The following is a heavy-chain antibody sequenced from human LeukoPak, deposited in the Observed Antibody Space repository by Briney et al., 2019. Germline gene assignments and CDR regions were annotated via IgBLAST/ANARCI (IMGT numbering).Heavy chain of an antibody. J-gene: IGHJ4*02. V-gene: IGHV3-7*01. D-gene: IGHD3-22*01. CDR2: IKQDGSEK. CDR3: SNGIYDNSY. CDR1: GFTFTTYW. Sequence: GGSLRLSCTASGFTFTTYWMAWVRQTPGKGLEWVANIKQDGSEKYYAESVRGRFTISRDNAKNSPYLQMNSLRAEDTAVYYCSNGIYDNSYWGQGTLVTVSS.